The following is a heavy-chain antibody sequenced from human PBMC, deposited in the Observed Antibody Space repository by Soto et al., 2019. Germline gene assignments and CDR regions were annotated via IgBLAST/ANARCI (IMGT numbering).Heavy chain of an antibody. V-gene: IGHV1-2*02. J-gene: IGHJ4*02. CDR1: GYTFTGYY. D-gene: IGHD1-26*01. Sequence: ASVKVSCKASGYTFTGYYIHWVRQAPGQGLEWMGWINPKSGDTNYAQKFQGRVSMTRDTSITTAYMEVSRLKSDDMAVYYCARGSPRMGALPTYWGQGTLVTVSS. CDR3: ARGSPRMGALPTY. CDR2: INPKSGDT.